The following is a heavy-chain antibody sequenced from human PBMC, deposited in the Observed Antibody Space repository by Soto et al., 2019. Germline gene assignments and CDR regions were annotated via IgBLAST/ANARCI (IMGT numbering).Heavy chain of an antibody. Sequence: SVKVSCKASGGTFSSCAISWVRQAPGQGLEWMGGIIPIFGTANYAQKFQGRVTITADESTSTAYMELSSLRSEDTAVYYCARAHYYDSSGYYRLDYWGQGTLVTVSS. CDR1: GGTFSSCA. CDR3: ARAHYYDSSGYYRLDY. J-gene: IGHJ4*02. CDR2: IIPIFGTA. V-gene: IGHV1-69*13. D-gene: IGHD3-22*01.